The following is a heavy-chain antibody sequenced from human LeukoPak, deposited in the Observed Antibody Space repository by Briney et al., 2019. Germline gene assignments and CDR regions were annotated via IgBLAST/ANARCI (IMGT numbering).Heavy chain of an antibody. CDR1: GGSISSYY. V-gene: IGHV4-59*01. D-gene: IGHD1-26*01. J-gene: IGHJ6*03. Sequence: SETLSLTCTVSGGSISSYYWSWIRQPPGKGLEWIGYIYYSGSTNYNPSLKSRVTISVDTSKNQFSLELSSVTAADTAVYYCARDLMGYYYYMDVWGKGTTVTVSS. CDR3: ARDLMGYYYYMDV. CDR2: IYYSGST.